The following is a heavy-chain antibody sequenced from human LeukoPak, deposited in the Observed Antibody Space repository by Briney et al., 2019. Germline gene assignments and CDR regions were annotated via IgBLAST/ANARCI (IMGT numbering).Heavy chain of an antibody. CDR2: MNPNSGNT. J-gene: IGHJ5*02. Sequence: GASVKVSCKASGYTFTSYDINWVRQATGQGLEWMGWMNPNSGNTGYAQKFQGRVTMTRNTSISTAYMELSSLRSEDTAVYYCAASQQLGPYWFDPWGQGTLVTVSS. D-gene: IGHD6-13*01. V-gene: IGHV1-8*01. CDR1: GYTFTSYD. CDR3: AASQQLGPYWFDP.